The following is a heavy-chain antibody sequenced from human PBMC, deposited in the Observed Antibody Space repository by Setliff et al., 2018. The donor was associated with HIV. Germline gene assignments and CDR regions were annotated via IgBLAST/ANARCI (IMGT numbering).Heavy chain of an antibody. V-gene: IGHV4-39*01. J-gene: IGHJ4*02. CDR3: ARRGAAAGRGDY. CDR2: IYYSGST. D-gene: IGHD6-13*01. Sequence: PSDTLSLTGTVSGGSISSSSYYWGWIRQPPGKGLEWIGSIYYSGSTYYNPSLKSRVTISIDTSKNQFSLKLSSVTAADTAVYYCARRGAAAGRGDYWGQGTLVTVS. CDR1: GGSISSSSYY.